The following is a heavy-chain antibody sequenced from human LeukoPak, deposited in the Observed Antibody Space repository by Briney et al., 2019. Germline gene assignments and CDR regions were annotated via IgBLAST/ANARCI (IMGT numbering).Heavy chain of an antibody. Sequence: GGSLRLSCAASGFTFSSYAMHWVRQAPGKGLEWVAVISYDGSNKYYADSVKGRFTISRDNSKNTLYLQMNSLRAEDTAVYYCARQKGSFGFDYWGQETLVTVSS. J-gene: IGHJ4*02. D-gene: IGHD3-10*01. CDR3: ARQKGSFGFDY. CDR1: GFTFSSYA. V-gene: IGHV3-30*04. CDR2: ISYDGSNK.